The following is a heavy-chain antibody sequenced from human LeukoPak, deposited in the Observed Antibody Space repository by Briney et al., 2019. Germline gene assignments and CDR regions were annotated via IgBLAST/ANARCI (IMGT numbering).Heavy chain of an antibody. J-gene: IGHJ5*02. CDR2: IYHSGST. V-gene: IGHV4-39*07. CDR1: GGSISSSSYY. CDR3: ARDSPTIFGVDTNWFDR. Sequence: SETLSLTCTVSGGSISSSSYYWGWIRQPPGKGLEWIVSIYHSGSTYYHPSLQSRVTISVDTSKNQFSLKLSSVTAADTAVYYCARDSPTIFGVDTNWFDRWGQGTLVTVSS. D-gene: IGHD3-3*01.